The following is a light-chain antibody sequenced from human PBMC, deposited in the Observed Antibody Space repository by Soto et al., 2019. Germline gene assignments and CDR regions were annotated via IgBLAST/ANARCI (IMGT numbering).Light chain of an antibody. CDR2: DVS. Sequence: QSVLTQPRSVSGSPGQSVSISCTGTSSDVGGYNYVSWYQQHPGKAPKVIIYDVSKRPSGVPDRFSGSKSGNTASLTISGLQSEDKADYYCCSYAGRYIYVFGTGTKVTVL. CDR3: CSYAGRYIYV. V-gene: IGLV2-11*01. J-gene: IGLJ1*01. CDR1: SSDVGGYNY.